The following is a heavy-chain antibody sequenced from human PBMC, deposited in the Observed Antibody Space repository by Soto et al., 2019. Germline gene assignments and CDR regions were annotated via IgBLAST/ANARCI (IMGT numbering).Heavy chain of an antibody. J-gene: IGHJ3*02. V-gene: IGHV6-1*01. CDR3: AREVLGIRRLDAFDI. CDR2: TYYRSKWYN. Sequence: PSQTLSLTCAISGDSVSSNSAACNWIRQSPSKGLEWLGRTYYRSKWYNDYAVSVKSRITINPDTSKNQFSLQLNSVTPEDAAVYYCAREVLGIRRLDAFDIWGQGTMVTVSS. CDR1: GDSVSSNSAA. D-gene: IGHD7-27*01.